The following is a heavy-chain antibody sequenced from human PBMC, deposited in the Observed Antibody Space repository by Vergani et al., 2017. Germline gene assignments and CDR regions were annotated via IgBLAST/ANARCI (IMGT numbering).Heavy chain of an antibody. Sequence: QVQLQQWGAGLLKPSETLSLTCAVYGGSFSGYYWCWIRQPPGKGLEWIWEINHSGSTNYNPSLKSRVTISVDTSKNQFSLKLSSVTAADTAVYYCARGDGALEIWGQGTMVTVSS. J-gene: IGHJ3*02. V-gene: IGHV4-34*01. CDR3: ARGDGALEI. CDR2: INHSGST. D-gene: IGHD3-16*01. CDR1: GGSFSGYY.